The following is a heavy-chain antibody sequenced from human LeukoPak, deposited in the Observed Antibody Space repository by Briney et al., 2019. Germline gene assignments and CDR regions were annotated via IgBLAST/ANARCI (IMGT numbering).Heavy chain of an antibody. CDR2: ISGGGSA. V-gene: IGHV3-23*01. J-gene: IGHJ4*02. CDR1: GFTFSNYA. D-gene: IGHD3-22*01. Sequence: PGGSLRLSCAASGFTFSNYAMNWVRQAPGKGLEWVSTISGGGSAYYTDSVKGRFTISRDNFKNTVYLQMNSLRAEDTAVYYCANGLYYYDSSGPHDYWGQGTLVTVSS. CDR3: ANGLYYYDSSGPHDY.